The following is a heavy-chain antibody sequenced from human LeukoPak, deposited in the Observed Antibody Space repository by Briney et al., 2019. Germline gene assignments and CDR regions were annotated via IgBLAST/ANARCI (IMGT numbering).Heavy chain of an antibody. V-gene: IGHV3-53*01. CDR1: GFTVSSNY. D-gene: IGHD3-22*01. J-gene: IGHJ6*03. CDR3: ATAYYDSPYYFYYYMDV. CDR2: IYSGGST. Sequence: GGSLRLSCAGSGFTVSSNYMSSARQAPGKGLEWVSVIYSGGSTYYADSVKGRFTISRDNSKNTLYLQMNSLRAEDTAVYYCATAYYDSPYYFYYYMDVWGKGTTVTVSS.